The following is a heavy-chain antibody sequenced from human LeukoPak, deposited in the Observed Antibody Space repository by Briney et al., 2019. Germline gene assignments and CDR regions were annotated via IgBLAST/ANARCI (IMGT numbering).Heavy chain of an antibody. CDR2: ISSSGSTI. V-gene: IGHV3-11*01. Sequence: SGGSLRLSCAASGFTFSDYYMSWIRQAPGKGLEWVSYISSSGSTIYYADSVKGRFTISRDNAKNSLYLQMNSLRAEDTPVYYCARDQAIAAAGFDYWGQGTLVTVSS. CDR3: ARDQAIAAAGFDY. D-gene: IGHD6-13*01. J-gene: IGHJ4*02. CDR1: GFTFSDYY.